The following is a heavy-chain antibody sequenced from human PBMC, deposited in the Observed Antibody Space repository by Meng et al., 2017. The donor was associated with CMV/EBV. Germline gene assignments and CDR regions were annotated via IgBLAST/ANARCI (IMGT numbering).Heavy chain of an antibody. D-gene: IGHD4-11*01. V-gene: IGHV3-7*01. CDR2: IKQDGSEK. CDR1: GFTFSSYW. CDR3: ARDRSKVTLFRVPTYYFDY. J-gene: IGHJ4*02. Sequence: GESLKISCAASGFTFSSYWMSWVRQAPGKGLEWVANIKQDGSEKYYVDSVKGRFTISRDNAKNSLYLQMNSLRAEDTAVYYCARDRSKVTLFRVPTYYFDYRGQGTLVTVSS.